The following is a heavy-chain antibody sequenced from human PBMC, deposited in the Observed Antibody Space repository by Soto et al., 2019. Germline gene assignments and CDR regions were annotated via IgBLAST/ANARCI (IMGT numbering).Heavy chain of an antibody. Sequence: ASVKVSCKASGYTFTSYAMHWVRQAPGQRLEWMGWINAGNGNTKYSQKFQGRVTITRDTSASTAYMELSSLRSEDTAVYYCARGGYSGYAIQRWFDPWGQGTLVTVSS. CDR3: ARGGYSGYAIQRWFDP. J-gene: IGHJ5*02. V-gene: IGHV1-3*01. CDR1: GYTFTSYA. D-gene: IGHD5-12*01. CDR2: INAGNGNT.